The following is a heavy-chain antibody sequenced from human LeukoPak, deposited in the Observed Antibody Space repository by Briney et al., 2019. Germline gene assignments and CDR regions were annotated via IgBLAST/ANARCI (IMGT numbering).Heavy chain of an antibody. CDR3: AKENNWNYGHDAFDI. CDR1: GFTFSSYG. Sequence: PGGSLRLSCAASGFTFSSYGMHWVRQAPGKGLEWVAVISYDGSNKYYADSVKGRFTISRDNSKNTLYLQMNSLRAEDTAVYYCAKENNWNYGHDAFDIWGQGTMVTVSS. D-gene: IGHD1-7*01. V-gene: IGHV3-30*18. CDR2: ISYDGSNK. J-gene: IGHJ3*02.